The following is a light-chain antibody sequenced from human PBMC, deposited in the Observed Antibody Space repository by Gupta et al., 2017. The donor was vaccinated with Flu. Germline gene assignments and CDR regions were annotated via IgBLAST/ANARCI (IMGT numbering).Light chain of an antibody. CDR2: KAS. CDR3: QQYNTYWT. V-gene: IGKV1-5*03. J-gene: IGKJ1*01. Sequence: GDRVTIPCRASQTINNWLAWYQQKPGKAPNLLIYKASSLVSGVPSRFSGSGSGTEFTLTISGLQPDDLGTYYCQQYNTYWTFGQGTKVEIK. CDR1: QTINNW.